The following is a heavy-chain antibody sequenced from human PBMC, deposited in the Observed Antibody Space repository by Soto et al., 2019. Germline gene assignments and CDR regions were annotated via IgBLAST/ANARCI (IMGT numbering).Heavy chain of an antibody. CDR3: ERSSTIFGVVSLSPYYGMDV. CDR2: IIPIFGTA. Sequence: QVQLVQSGAEVKKPGSSVKVSCKASGGTFSSYAISWVRQAPGQGLEWMGGIIPIFGTANYAQKFQGRVTITADKSTTTAYMEMSSLRSEDTAVYYCERSSTIFGVVSLSPYYGMDVWGQVTTVTVSS. V-gene: IGHV1-69*06. D-gene: IGHD3-3*01. CDR1: GGTFSSYA. J-gene: IGHJ6*02.